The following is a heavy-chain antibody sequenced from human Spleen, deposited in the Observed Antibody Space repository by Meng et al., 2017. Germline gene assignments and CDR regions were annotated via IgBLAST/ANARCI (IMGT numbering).Heavy chain of an antibody. Sequence: VHVEQVGVGPLMPDARLSLAGVVSGCSFSDYHRSWIREPPGKGQGWVGVIKNSGSTNDTPSFQSRATISVDTSKNTPSMELSTVSAADSAVYYCARGPTTMAGVFDYWGQGTLVTVSS. CDR3: ARGPTTMAGVFDY. CDR2: IKNSGST. J-gene: IGHJ4*02. CDR1: GCSFSDYH. V-gene: IGHV4-34*04. D-gene: IGHD4-11*01.